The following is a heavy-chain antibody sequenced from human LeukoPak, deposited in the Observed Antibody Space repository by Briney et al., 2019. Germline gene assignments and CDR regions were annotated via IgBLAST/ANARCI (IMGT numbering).Heavy chain of an antibody. V-gene: IGHV3-74*03. CDR3: AKSDWFDP. CDR2: SKYDGSTA. Sequence: GGSLRLSCAASGFTVSSNYMSWVRQAPGKGLEWVSRSKYDGSTAMYAESVKGRFTISRDNARGTLYLQMNSLRVDDTAVYYCAKSDWFDPCGRGILVTVSS. J-gene: IGHJ5*02. CDR1: GFTVSSNY.